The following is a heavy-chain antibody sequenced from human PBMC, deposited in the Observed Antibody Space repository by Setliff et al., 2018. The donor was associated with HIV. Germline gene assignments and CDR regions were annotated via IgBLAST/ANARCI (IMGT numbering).Heavy chain of an antibody. V-gene: IGHV4-4*02. D-gene: IGHD3-22*01. Sequence: TGGSLRLSCEGSGFTFSVYGMHWVRQPPGKGLEWIGEIYHGGSTNYNPSLKSRVTISVDKSKNQFSLKLASVTAADTAVYYCASGEPYYYDSTGYSGNYFDYWGQGTLVTVSS. CDR1: GFTFSVYG. CDR3: ASGEPYYYDSTGYSGNYFDY. J-gene: IGHJ4*02. CDR2: IYHGGST.